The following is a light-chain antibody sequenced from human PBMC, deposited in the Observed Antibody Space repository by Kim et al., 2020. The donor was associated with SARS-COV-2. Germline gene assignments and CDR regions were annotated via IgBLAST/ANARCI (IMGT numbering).Light chain of an antibody. CDR1: KFDIGGYNY. CDR3: SSYGGSNNGGL. Sequence: QSVLTQPPSASGSPGQSVTISCTGTKFDIGGYNYVSWYQQHPGKAPKLIIYEVNKRPSGVPDRFSGSKSANTASLTVSGLQADDEADYFCSSYGGSNNGGLFGGGTKLTVL. V-gene: IGLV2-8*01. CDR2: EVN. J-gene: IGLJ2*01.